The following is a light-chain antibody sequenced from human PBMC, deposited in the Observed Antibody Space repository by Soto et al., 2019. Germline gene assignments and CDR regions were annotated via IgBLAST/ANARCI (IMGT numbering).Light chain of an antibody. V-gene: IGLV2-14*01. J-gene: IGLJ1*01. CDR1: SSDVGGYNY. CDR3: SSYTSGSTRV. CDR2: DVS. Sequence: QSALTQPASVSGSPGQSITISCTGTSSDVGGYNYVSWYQQHPGKAPKLMIYDVSNRPSGVSNRFSGSKSGNTASLTISGLQAEDEADYYCSSYTSGSTRVFGTGTRPPS.